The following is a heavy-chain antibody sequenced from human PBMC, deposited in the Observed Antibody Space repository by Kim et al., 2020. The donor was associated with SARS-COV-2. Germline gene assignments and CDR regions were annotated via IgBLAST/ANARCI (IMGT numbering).Heavy chain of an antibody. J-gene: IGHJ4*01. D-gene: IGHD1-26*01. V-gene: IGHV4-61*08. CDR1: GGGVNRGGYF. Sequence: SETLSLTCTVSGGGVNRGGYFWSWIRQPPGGALEWIGYTYYLGDPNYNPSLKSRVTISLDTSKSQFSLTLNSVTAADTAIYFCARGERRGTLHSYWTGAFEYWGPGAPGTV. CDR2: TYYLGDP. CDR3: ARGERRGTLHSYWTGAFEY.